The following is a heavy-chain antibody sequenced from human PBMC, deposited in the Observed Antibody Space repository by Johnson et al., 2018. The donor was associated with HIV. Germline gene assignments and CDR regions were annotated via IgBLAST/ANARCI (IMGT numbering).Heavy chain of an antibody. V-gene: IGHV3-30*04. CDR3: ARETEYNWNYALAFDI. D-gene: IGHD1-7*01. CDR1: GFTFSSYA. Sequence: QVQLVESGGGVVQPGRSLRLSCAASGFTFSSYAMHWVRQAPGKGLEWVAVISYDGSNKYYADSVKGRVTISRDNSKNTLYLQMNSLRAEDTAVYYCARETEYNWNYALAFDIWGQGTMVTVSS. CDR2: ISYDGSNK. J-gene: IGHJ3*02.